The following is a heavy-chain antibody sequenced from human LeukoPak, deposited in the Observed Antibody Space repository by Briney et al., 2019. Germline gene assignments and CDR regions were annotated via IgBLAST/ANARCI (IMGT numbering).Heavy chain of an antibody. J-gene: IGHJ3*02. CDR2: ISYDGSNK. CDR3: ARDDFGVTYGAFDI. Sequence: GGSLRLSCAASGFTFSSYAMHWVRQAPGKGLEWVAVISYDGSNKYYADSVKGRFTISRDNSKNTLYLQMNSLRAEDTAVYYCARDDFGVTYGAFDIWGQGTMVTVSS. D-gene: IGHD3-3*01. CDR1: GFTFSSYA. V-gene: IGHV3-30-3*01.